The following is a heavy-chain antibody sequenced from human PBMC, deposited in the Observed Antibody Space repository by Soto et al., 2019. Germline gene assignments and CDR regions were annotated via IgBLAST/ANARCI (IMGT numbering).Heavy chain of an antibody. CDR2: IYSSENT. Sequence: SETLSLTCTVSGGSVSSNSYSWGWIRQSPGKGLQWIGTIYSSENTHYNPSLLSRVTISVDTSMNEFSLKLSSVTAADTAVYYCATLLYYGSSGYHFPSELDAWDQETMVTVSS. V-gene: IGHV4-39*01. D-gene: IGHD3-22*01. CDR1: GGSVSSNSYS. J-gene: IGHJ6*02. CDR3: ATLLYYGSSGYHFPSELDA.